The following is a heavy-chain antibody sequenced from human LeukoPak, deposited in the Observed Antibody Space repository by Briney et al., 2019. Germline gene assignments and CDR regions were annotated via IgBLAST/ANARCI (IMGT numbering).Heavy chain of an antibody. CDR2: IKSKTDGGTT. Sequence: GGSLRLSCAASGFTFSSYAMSWVRQAPGKGLEWVGRIKSKTDGGTTDYAAPVKGRFTISRDDSKNTLYLQMNSLKTEDTAVYYCTTNFPSETDYWGQGTLVTVSS. CDR3: TTNFPSETDY. D-gene: IGHD2/OR15-2a*01. J-gene: IGHJ4*02. CDR1: GFTFSSYA. V-gene: IGHV3-15*01.